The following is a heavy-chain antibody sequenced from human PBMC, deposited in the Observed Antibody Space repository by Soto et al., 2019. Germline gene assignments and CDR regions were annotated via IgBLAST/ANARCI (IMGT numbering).Heavy chain of an antibody. V-gene: IGHV1-46*03. CDR1: GYTFTSYY. D-gene: IGHD4-17*01. CDR3: ARAESGLRDPRGFFQH. CDR2: INPSGGST. J-gene: IGHJ1*01. Sequence: EASVKVSCKASGYTFTSYYMHWVRQAPGQGLEWMGIINPSGGSTSYAQKFQGRVTMTRDTSTSTVYMELSSLRSEDTAVYYCARAESGLRDPRGFFQHWGQGTLVTVSS.